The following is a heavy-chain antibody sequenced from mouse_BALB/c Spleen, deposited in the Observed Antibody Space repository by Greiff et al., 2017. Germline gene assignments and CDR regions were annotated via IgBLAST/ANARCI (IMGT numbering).Heavy chain of an antibody. CDR1: GFTFSDYY. J-gene: IGHJ4*01. CDR3: ASTGTDYAMDY. V-gene: IGHV5-4*02. Sequence: DVKLVESGGGLVKPGGSLKLSCAASGFTFSDYYMYWVRQTPEKRLEWVATISDGGSYTYYPDSVKGRFTISRDNAKNNLYLQMSSLKSEDTAMYYCASTGTDYAMDYWGQGTSVTVSS. D-gene: IGHD4-1*01. CDR2: ISDGGSYT.